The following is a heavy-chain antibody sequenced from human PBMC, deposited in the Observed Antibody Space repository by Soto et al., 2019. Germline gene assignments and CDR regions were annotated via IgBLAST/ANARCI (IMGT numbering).Heavy chain of an antibody. Sequence: GGSLRLSCAASGFTFSSYGMHWVRQAPGKGLEWVAVISYDGSNKYYADSVKGRFTISRDNSKNTLYLQMNSLRAEDTAVYYCAKDVYGSGSYCILDYWGQGTLVTVSS. J-gene: IGHJ4*02. CDR1: GFTFSSYG. CDR2: ISYDGSNK. D-gene: IGHD3-10*01. V-gene: IGHV3-30*18. CDR3: AKDVYGSGSYCILDY.